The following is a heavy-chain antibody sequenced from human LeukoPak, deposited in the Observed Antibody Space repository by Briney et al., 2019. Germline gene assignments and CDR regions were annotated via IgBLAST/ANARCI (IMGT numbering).Heavy chain of an antibody. D-gene: IGHD6-13*01. V-gene: IGHV4-59*01. Sequence: SETLSLTCTVSGGSIRSYYWSWIRQPPGEGLEWLGYIHYSGSTNYNPSLKSRVTISVDTSKNQFSLKLSSVTAADTALYYCARATAGTGYYFDYWGQGTLVTVSS. J-gene: IGHJ4*02. CDR2: IHYSGST. CDR1: GGSIRSYY. CDR3: ARATAGTGYYFDY.